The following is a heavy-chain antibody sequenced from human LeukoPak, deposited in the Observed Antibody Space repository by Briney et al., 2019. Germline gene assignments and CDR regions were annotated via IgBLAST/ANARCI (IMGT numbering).Heavy chain of an antibody. CDR3: ARDTFQPGLIDS. Sequence: GSLRLSCAASGFTFSLYAMNWVRQAPGRGLEWVSYINDDSSDIHYAGSVRGRFTISRDDARKTLYLQLSSLRVEDTAVYYCARDTFQPGLIDSWGQGTLVTVSS. CDR2: INDDSSDI. V-gene: IGHV3-21*05. CDR1: GFTFSLYA. D-gene: IGHD2-2*01. J-gene: IGHJ4*02.